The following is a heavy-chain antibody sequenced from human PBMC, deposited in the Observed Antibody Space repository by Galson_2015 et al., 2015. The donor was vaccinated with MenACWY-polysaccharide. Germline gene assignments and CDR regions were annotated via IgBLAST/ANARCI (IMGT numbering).Heavy chain of an antibody. CDR1: TVTFRGSG. V-gene: IGHV3-NL1*01. CDR3: AREGSRIVFHAFDT. J-gene: IGHJ3*02. D-gene: IGHD2-15*01. Sequence: SLRLSCAASTVTFRGSGMHWVRQAPGKGLEWVSGSGSGGSKIVYADSVKGRFTISRDNSKNTVFLEMNTLGAEDTAVYYCAREGSRIVFHAFDTWGQGTMVTVSS. CDR2: SGSGGSKI.